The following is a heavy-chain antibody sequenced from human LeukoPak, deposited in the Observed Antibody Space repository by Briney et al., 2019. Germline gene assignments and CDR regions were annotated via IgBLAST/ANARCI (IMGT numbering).Heavy chain of an antibody. V-gene: IGHV1-69*13. Sequence: SVKVSCKASGGTFSSYAISWVRQAPGQGLEWMGGIIPIFGTANYAQKFQGRVTITADESTSTAYMELSRLRSDDTAVYYCARVRFLEWLDAFDIWGQGTMVTVSS. CDR3: ARVRFLEWLDAFDI. J-gene: IGHJ3*02. D-gene: IGHD3-3*01. CDR2: IIPIFGTA. CDR1: GGTFSSYA.